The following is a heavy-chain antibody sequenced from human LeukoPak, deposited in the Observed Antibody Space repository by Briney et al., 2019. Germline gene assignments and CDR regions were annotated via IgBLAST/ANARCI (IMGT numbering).Heavy chain of an antibody. V-gene: IGHV4-59*01. CDR1: GGSISSYY. CDR3: ARRDYGEHFDY. CDR2: IYYSGSA. D-gene: IGHD4-17*01. Sequence: KSSETLSLTCTVSGGSISSYYWSWIRRPPGKGLEWIGYIYYSGSANYNPSLKSRVTISVDTSKNQFSLKLSSVTAADTAVYYCARRDYGEHFDYWGQGTLVTVS. J-gene: IGHJ4*02.